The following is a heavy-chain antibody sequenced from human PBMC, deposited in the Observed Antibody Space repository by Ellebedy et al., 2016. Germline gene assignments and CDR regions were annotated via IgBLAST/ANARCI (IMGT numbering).Heavy chain of an antibody. V-gene: IGHV1-2*04. CDR3: AREVSTGTTLSFDY. CDR2: INPNSGGT. J-gene: IGHJ4*02. Sequence: ASVKVSCXASGYTFTSYGISWVRQAPGQGLEWMGWINPNSGGTNYAQKFQGWVTMTRDTSISTAYMELSRLRSDDTAVYYCAREVSTGTTLSFDYWGQGTLVTVSS. CDR1: GYTFTSYG. D-gene: IGHD1-7*01.